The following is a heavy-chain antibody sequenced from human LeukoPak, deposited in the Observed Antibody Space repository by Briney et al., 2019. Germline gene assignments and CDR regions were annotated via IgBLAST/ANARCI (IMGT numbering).Heavy chain of an antibody. Sequence: SVKVSCTASGYTFTGYYMHWVRQAPGQGLEWMGWINPNSGGTNYAQKFQGRVTMTRDTSISTAYMELSRLRSDDTAVYYCARIHCSSTSCYTGYFDYWGQGTLVTVSS. V-gene: IGHV1-2*02. J-gene: IGHJ4*02. D-gene: IGHD2-2*02. CDR1: GYTFTGYY. CDR2: INPNSGGT. CDR3: ARIHCSSTSCYTGYFDY.